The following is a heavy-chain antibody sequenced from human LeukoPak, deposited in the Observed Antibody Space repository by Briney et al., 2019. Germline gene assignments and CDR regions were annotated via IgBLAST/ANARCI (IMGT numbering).Heavy chain of an antibody. J-gene: IGHJ4*02. CDR3: ASGTVGKYALDY. D-gene: IGHD3/OR15-3a*01. CDR2: IGTSSNNI. V-gene: IGHV3-21*01. CDR1: GLTFCGYN. Sequence: GGSLTLSCAASGLTFCGYNTNWVCQAPGEGLEWVSSIGTSSNNIYYTDSVKGRFTISRDNAKNSLYLQVDSLRVEDTAVYFCASGTVGKYALDYWGQGTLVTVSS.